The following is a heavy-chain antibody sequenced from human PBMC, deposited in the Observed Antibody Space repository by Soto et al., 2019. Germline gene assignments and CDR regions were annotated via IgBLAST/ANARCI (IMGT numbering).Heavy chain of an antibody. V-gene: IGHV4-30-4*01. J-gene: IGHJ5*02. CDR2: IYYSGST. CDR3: AREATRRETSTPMVQIVNWFDP. Sequence: QVQLQESGPGLVKPSQTLSLTCTVSGGSISSGDYFWTWIRQSPGKGLEWIGYIYYSGSTYYNPSLESRISISVDTSKNQFSLTLSSVSAADTAVYYCAREATRRETSTPMVQIVNWFDPWGQGILVTVSS. D-gene: IGHD5-18*01. CDR1: GGSISSGDYF.